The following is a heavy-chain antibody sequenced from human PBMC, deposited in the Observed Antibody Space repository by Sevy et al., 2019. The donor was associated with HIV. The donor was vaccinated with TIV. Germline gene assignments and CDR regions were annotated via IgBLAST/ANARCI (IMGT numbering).Heavy chain of an antibody. CDR1: GFSFNMYW. CDR3: ARDCSSTSCLGGLDV. Sequence: GGSLRLSCTASGFSFNMYWMSWVRQAPGQGLEWVAHIKRDGSEKYYVDSVRGRFTISRANAKNSLYLQMNSLRAEDTAVYYSARDCSSTSCLGGLDVWGQGTTVTVSS. V-gene: IGHV3-7*03. J-gene: IGHJ6*02. D-gene: IGHD2-2*01. CDR2: IKRDGSEK.